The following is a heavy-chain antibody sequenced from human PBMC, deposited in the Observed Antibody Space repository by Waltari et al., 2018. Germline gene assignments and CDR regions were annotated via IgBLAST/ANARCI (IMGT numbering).Heavy chain of an antibody. J-gene: IGHJ5*02. CDR2: IKQSGRT. CDR1: GGSFSGYY. D-gene: IGHD5-18*01. V-gene: IGHV4-34*01. CDR3: ARVYSYGPKGPP. Sequence: QVQLQQWGAGLLKPSETLSLTCAVYGGSFSGYYWSWIRQPPGKGLEWIGEIKQSGRTNANPTLKSRVTISVDTSKNQFSLKLSSVTAADTAVYYCARVYSYGPKGPPWGQGTLVTVSS.